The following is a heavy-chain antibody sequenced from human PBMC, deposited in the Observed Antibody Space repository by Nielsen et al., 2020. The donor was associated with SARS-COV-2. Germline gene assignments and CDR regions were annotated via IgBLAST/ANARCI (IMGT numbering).Heavy chain of an antibody. CDR1: GFTFSSYA. CDR3: ARDQVVATINYYYGMDV. CDR2: ISYDGSNK. Sequence: GESLKISCAASGFTFSSYAMHWVRQAPGKGLEWVAVISYDGSNKYYADSVKGRFTISRDNSKNTLYLQMNSLRAEDTAVYYCARDQVVATINYYYGMDVWGQGTTVTVSS. J-gene: IGHJ6*02. D-gene: IGHD5-12*01. V-gene: IGHV3-30-3*01.